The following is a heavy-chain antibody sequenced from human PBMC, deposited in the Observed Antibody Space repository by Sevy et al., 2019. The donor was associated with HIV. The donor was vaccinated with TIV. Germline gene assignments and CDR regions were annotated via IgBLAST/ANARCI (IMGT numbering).Heavy chain of an antibody. CDR1: GFTFSSYG. CDR3: AKLRGRDGYNFDAFDI. J-gene: IGHJ3*02. D-gene: IGHD5-12*01. V-gene: IGHV3-33*06. CDR2: IWYDGNNK. Sequence: GGSLRLSCAASGFTFSSYGMHWVRQAPGKGLDWVAVIWYDGNNKYYADSVKGRFTISRDNSKNTLYLQMNSLRAEDTAVYYCAKLRGRDGYNFDAFDIWGQGTMVTVSS.